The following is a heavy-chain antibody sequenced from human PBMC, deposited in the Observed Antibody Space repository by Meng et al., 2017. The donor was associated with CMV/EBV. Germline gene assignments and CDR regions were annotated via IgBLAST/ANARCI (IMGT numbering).Heavy chain of an antibody. CDR1: VCTFSSYV. D-gene: IGHD2-2*01. CDR2: IITIFGTA. J-gene: IGHJ4*02. CDR3: ARGGEYCSSTSCFELDY. V-gene: IGHV1-69*05. Sequence: FSVTVSRKASVCTFSSYVISWVRQAPGQGLEWMGGIITIFGTANYAQKFQGRVTITTDQSTSTAYMELSSLRSEDTAVYYCARGGEYCSSTSCFELDYWGQGTLVTVSS.